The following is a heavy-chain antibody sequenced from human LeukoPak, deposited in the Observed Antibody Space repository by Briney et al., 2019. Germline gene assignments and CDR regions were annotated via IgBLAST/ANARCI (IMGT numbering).Heavy chain of an antibody. V-gene: IGHV4-31*03. Sequence: SETLSLTCTVSGGSISSGGYYWSWIRQHPGKGLEWIGYIYYSGSTYYNPSLKSRVTISVDTSKNQFSLKLSSVTAADTAVYYCAREVIVRGALTDWGQGTLVTVSS. CDR1: GGSISSGGYY. D-gene: IGHD3-10*01. CDR2: IYYSGST. J-gene: IGHJ4*02. CDR3: AREVIVRGALTD.